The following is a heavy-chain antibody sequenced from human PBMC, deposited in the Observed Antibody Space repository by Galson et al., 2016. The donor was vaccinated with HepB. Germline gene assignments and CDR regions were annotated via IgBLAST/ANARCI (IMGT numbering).Heavy chain of an antibody. CDR2: ISSSSSYI. Sequence: SLRLSCAASGFTFSSYSMHRVRQAPGKGLEWVSSISSSSSYIYYADSVKGRSTISRDNAKNSLYLQMNSLRAEDTAVYYCAKDMGTYRPYYFDCWGQGTLVTVSS. CDR3: AKDMGTYRPYYFDC. D-gene: IGHD3-16*02. V-gene: IGHV3-21*01. J-gene: IGHJ4*02. CDR1: GFTFSSYS.